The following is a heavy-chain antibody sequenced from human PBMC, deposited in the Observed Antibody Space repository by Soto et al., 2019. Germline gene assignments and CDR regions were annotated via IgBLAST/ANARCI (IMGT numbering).Heavy chain of an antibody. CDR1: GFTFNIYA. D-gene: IGHD3-22*01. CDR2: ISRYGDFT. V-gene: IGHV3-23*01. J-gene: IGHJ4*02. Sequence: EVQLLESGGDLIQPGGSLRLSCAASGFTFNIYAMTWVRQAPGKGLEWGAAISRYGDFTYYADSVEGRFTISRDNSKNTLYLQMNRLRAEDTAVYYCAKDRYLDHDSRGYLFDNWGQGTLVTVSS. CDR3: AKDRYLDHDSRGYLFDN.